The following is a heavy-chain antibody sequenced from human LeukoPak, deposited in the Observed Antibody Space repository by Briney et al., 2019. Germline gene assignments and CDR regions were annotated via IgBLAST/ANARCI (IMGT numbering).Heavy chain of an antibody. D-gene: IGHD2-15*01. Sequence: PGGSLRLSCAASGFTFNSYWMSWVRQAPGQGLEWVANIKHDGSEKYYVDSVKGRFTISRDNAKNSPYLQMNSLRAEDTALYYCATGSRSFDYWGQGTLVTVSS. CDR3: ATGSRSFDY. CDR2: IKHDGSEK. J-gene: IGHJ4*02. CDR1: GFTFNSYW. V-gene: IGHV3-7*02.